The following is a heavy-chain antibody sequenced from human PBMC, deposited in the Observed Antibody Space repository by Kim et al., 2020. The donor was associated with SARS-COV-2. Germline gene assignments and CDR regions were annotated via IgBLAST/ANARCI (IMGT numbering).Heavy chain of an antibody. CDR1: GGTFSSYA. J-gene: IGHJ5*02. CDR3: ARILDYNWNYVLSRWFDP. CDR2: IIPIFGTA. V-gene: IGHV1-69*13. Sequence: SVKVSCKASGGTFSSYAISWVRQAPGQGLEWMGGIIPIFGTANYAQKFQDRVTITADESTSTAYMELSSLRSEDTAVYYCARILDYNWNYVLSRWFDPWGQGTLVTVSS. D-gene: IGHD1-7*01.